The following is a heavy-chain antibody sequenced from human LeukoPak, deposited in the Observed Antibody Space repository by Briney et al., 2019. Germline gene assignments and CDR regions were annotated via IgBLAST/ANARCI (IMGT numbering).Heavy chain of an antibody. CDR3: VAAAEPYYFDY. Sequence: GGSLRLSCAASGFTFSSYWMSWVRQAPGKGLEWVANIKQDGSEKYYVDSVKGRFTISRDNAKNSLYLQMNSLRAEDTAVYYCVAAAEPYYFDYWGQGTLVTVSS. D-gene: IGHD6-13*01. V-gene: IGHV3-7*01. CDR2: IKQDGSEK. J-gene: IGHJ4*02. CDR1: GFTFSSYW.